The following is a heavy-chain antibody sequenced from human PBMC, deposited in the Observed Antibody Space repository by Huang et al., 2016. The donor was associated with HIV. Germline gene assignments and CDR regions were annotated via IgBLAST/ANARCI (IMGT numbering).Heavy chain of an antibody. D-gene: IGHD3-9*01. V-gene: IGHV4-34*01. CDR3: ARVEINTLTGYFSSFDN. J-gene: IGHJ4*02. Sequence: QVHLQQWGAGLLKPSEALSLTCAVYGGSFRNYFWSWIRQPPGKGLEWSGEIKHSGRTSYSPSLKSRVTISVDTSKNQFSLKLSSVTAADTAVYYCARVEINTLTGYFSSFDNWGQGTLVTVSS. CDR2: IKHSGRT. CDR1: GGSFRNYF.